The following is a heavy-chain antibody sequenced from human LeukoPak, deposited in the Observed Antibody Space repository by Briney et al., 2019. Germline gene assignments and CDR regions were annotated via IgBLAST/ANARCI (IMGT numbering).Heavy chain of an antibody. CDR3: ARINGDHGGSFDY. D-gene: IGHD4-23*01. V-gene: IGHV3-7*02. J-gene: IGHJ4*02. Sequence: GGSLRLSCAASRFTFSNYWMSWVRQAPGKGLEWVANIKQEGGERYYVDSVRGRFTISRDNAKNSLFLQMNSLRVVDTAIYYCARINGDHGGSFDYWGQGTLVTVSS. CDR2: IKQEGGER. CDR1: RFTFSNYW.